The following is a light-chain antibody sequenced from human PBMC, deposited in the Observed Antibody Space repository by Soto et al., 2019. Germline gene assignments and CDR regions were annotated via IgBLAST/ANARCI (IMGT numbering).Light chain of an antibody. Sequence: QSVLTQPPSASGTPGQRVTISCSGGSSNIGSNNVNWYQQVPGTAPKLLMYDNNQRPSGVPDRFSGSKSGTSASLAISGLQFEDEADYYCAAWDDRLNVLVFGGGTKLTVL. CDR1: SSNIGSNN. CDR2: DNN. V-gene: IGLV1-44*01. CDR3: AAWDDRLNVLV. J-gene: IGLJ2*01.